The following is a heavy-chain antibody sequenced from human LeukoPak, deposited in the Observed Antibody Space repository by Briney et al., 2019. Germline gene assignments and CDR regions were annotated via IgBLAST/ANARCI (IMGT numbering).Heavy chain of an antibody. CDR2: IYSGGST. V-gene: IGHV3-53*01. CDR3: ARAVTMVRGVIITSAQSANWFDP. Sequence: GGSLRLSCAASGFTVSSNYMSWVRQAPGKGLEWVSVIYSGGSTYYADSVKGRFTISRDNSKNTLYLQMNTLRAEDTAVYYCARAVTMVRGVIITSAQSANWFDPWGQGTLVTVSS. J-gene: IGHJ5*02. D-gene: IGHD3-10*01. CDR1: GFTVSSNY.